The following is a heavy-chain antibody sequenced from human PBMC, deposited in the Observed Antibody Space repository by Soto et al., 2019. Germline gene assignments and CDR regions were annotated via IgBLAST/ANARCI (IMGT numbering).Heavy chain of an antibody. V-gene: IGHV1-3*04. D-gene: IGHD1-26*01. CDR1: GYTFTSYA. J-gene: IGHJ4*02. CDR2: VDTGNGNT. Sequence: QVQLVQSWAEVKKPGASVKVSCKASGYTFTSYAIHWVRQAPGQSLEWMGWVDTGNGNTKYSQKFQGRVTITRDTYANTADMELSSLRSEDTAVYYCARDAKWDPRGVEAPQDDYFDYWGQGTLVTVSS. CDR3: ARDAKWDPRGVEAPQDDYFDY.